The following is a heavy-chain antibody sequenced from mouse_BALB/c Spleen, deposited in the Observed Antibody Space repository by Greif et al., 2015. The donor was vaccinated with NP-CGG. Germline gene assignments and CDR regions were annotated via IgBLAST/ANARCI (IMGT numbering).Heavy chain of an antibody. J-gene: IGHJ3*01. CDR1: GYTFTSYW. CDR2: INPSTGYT. D-gene: IGHD3-3*01. V-gene: IGHV1-7*01. CDR3: ARRGTETWFAY. Sequence: VQLQQSGAELAKPGAPVKMSCKASGYTFTSYWMHWVKQRPGQGPEWIGYINPSTGYTEYNQKFKDKATLTADKSSSTAYMQQSSLTSEDSAVYYCARRGTETWFAYWGQGTLVTVSA.